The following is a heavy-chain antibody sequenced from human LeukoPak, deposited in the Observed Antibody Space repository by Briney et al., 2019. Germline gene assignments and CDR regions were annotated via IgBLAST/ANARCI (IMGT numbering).Heavy chain of an antibody. Sequence: ASVKVSCKASGYTFTSYYMHWVRQAPGQGLEWMGIIDPSGGSTSYAQKFQGRVTMTRDTSTSTVYMELSSLRSEDTAVYYCVRDWAKVDYGMDVWGQGTTVTVSS. CDR2: IDPSGGST. V-gene: IGHV1-46*01. CDR1: GYTFTSYY. D-gene: IGHD2-15*01. J-gene: IGHJ6*02. CDR3: VRDWAKVDYGMDV.